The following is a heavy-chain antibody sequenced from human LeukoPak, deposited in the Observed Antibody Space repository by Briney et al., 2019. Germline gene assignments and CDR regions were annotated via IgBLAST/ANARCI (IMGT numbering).Heavy chain of an antibody. Sequence: GGSLRLSCAASGFTFSSYSMNWVRQAPGKGLEWVSSISSSSSYIYYADSVKGRFTISRDNAKNSLYLQMNSLRAEDTAVYYCARDRGAASRLGVLDYWGQGTLVTVSS. CDR3: ARDRGAASRLGVLDY. D-gene: IGHD3-16*01. CDR2: ISSSSSYI. CDR1: GFTFSSYS. J-gene: IGHJ4*02. V-gene: IGHV3-21*01.